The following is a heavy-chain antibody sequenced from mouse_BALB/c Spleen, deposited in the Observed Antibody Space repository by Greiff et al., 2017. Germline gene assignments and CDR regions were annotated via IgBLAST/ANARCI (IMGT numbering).Heavy chain of an antibody. CDR1: GFTFSSYA. CDR3: ARGGGNGAMDY. D-gene: IGHD1-1*02. Sequence: EVKVVESGGGLVKPGGSLKLSCAASGFTFSSYAMSWVRQTPEKRLEWVASISSGGSTYYPDSVKGRFTISRDNARNILYLQMSSLRSEDTAMYYCARGGGNGAMDYWGQGTSVTVSS. CDR2: ISSGGST. J-gene: IGHJ4*01. V-gene: IGHV5-6-5*01.